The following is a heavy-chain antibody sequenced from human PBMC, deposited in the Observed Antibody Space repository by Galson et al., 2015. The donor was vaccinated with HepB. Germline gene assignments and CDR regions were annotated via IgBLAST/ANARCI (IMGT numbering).Heavy chain of an antibody. CDR2: IYSGGST. CDR3: ARSVAVAGTYYFDY. D-gene: IGHD6-19*01. J-gene: IGHJ4*02. Sequence: SLRLSCAASGFTVSSNYMSWVRQAPGKGLEWVSVIYSGGSTYYADSVKGRFTISRDNSKNTLYLQMNSLRAEDTAVYYCARSVAVAGTYYFDYWGQGTLVTVSS. CDR1: GFTVSSNY. V-gene: IGHV3-53*01.